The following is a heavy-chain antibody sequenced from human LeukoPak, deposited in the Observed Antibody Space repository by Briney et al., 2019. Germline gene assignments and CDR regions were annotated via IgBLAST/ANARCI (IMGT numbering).Heavy chain of an antibody. J-gene: IGHJ4*02. Sequence: ASVKVSCKASGYTFTGYYMHWVRQAPGQGLEWMGWINTNTGNPTYAQGFTGRFVFSLDTSVSTAYLQISSLKAEDTAVYYCARDSPPVNYDSSGYQLYFDYWGQGTLVTVSS. V-gene: IGHV7-4-1*02. CDR2: INTNTGNP. CDR1: GYTFTGYY. D-gene: IGHD3-22*01. CDR3: ARDSPPVNYDSSGYQLYFDY.